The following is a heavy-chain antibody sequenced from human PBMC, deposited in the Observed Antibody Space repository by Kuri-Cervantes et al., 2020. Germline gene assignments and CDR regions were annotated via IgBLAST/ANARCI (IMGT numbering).Heavy chain of an antibody. D-gene: IGHD5-12*01. V-gene: IGHV3-33*01. Sequence: GESPKISCAASGFTFSSYGMHWVRQAPGKGLEWVAVIWYDGSNKYYADSVKGRFTISRDNSKNTLYLQMNSLRAEDTAVYYCARVSGYDSVDYWGQGTLVTVSS. J-gene: IGHJ4*02. CDR1: GFTFSSYG. CDR3: ARVSGYDSVDY. CDR2: IWYDGSNK.